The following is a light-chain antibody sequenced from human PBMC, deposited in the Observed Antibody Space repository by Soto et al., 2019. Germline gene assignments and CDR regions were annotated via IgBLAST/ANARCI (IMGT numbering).Light chain of an antibody. CDR1: SSDVGGYNY. Sequence: QSALTQPASVSGSPGQSITISCTGTSSDVGGYNYVSWYQQHPGKAPKLMIYDVSNRPSGVSNRFSGSKSGNTASLTISGLQAEDESDYNCNSDTSSTPVVFGGGTKLTVL. J-gene: IGLJ2*01. CDR3: NSDTSSTPVV. CDR2: DVS. V-gene: IGLV2-14*01.